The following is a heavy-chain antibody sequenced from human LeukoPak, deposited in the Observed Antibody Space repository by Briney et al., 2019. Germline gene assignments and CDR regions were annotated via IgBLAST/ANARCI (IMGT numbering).Heavy chain of an antibody. CDR1: GGTFSSYA. J-gene: IGHJ6*03. V-gene: IGHV1-69*13. CDR3: ARLRAGYCSSTSCSFTRDYYYMDV. Sequence: SVKVSCKASGGTFSSYAISWVRQAPGQGLEWMGGIIPIFGTANYAQKFQGRVTITADESTSTAYMELSSLRSEDTAVYYCARLRAGYCSSTSCSFTRDYYYMDVWGKGTTVTVSS. CDR2: IIPIFGTA. D-gene: IGHD2-2*01.